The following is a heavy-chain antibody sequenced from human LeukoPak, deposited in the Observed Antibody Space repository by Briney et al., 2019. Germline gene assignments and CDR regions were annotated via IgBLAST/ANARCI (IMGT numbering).Heavy chain of an antibody. J-gene: IGHJ4*02. CDR3: ARHRYEYSSSPEFDY. CDR1: GGSISSYY. V-gene: IGHV4-4*09. Sequence: SKTLSLTCTVSGGSISSYYWSWIRQPPGKGLEWIGYIYTSGSTNYNPSLKSRVTIPVDTSKSQFSLKLSSVTAADTAVYYCARHRYEYSSSPEFDYWGQGRLVTVSS. CDR2: IYTSGST. D-gene: IGHD6-6*01.